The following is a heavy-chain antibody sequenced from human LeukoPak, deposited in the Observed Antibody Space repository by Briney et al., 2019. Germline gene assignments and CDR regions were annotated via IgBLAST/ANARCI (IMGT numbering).Heavy chain of an antibody. CDR1: GFTFSRYI. CDR2: ISYDENKN. D-gene: IGHD5-18*01. J-gene: IGHJ4*02. Sequence: GRSLRLSCAASGFTFSRYIMHWVRQAPGKGLEWVAVISYDENKNYYGDSVKGHFTISRDNSKNTLYLQMNSLRAEDTAIYYCAKDLIAYSYGYAGRSNFDYWGQGTLVTVSS. V-gene: IGHV3-30*18. CDR3: AKDLIAYSYGYAGRSNFDY.